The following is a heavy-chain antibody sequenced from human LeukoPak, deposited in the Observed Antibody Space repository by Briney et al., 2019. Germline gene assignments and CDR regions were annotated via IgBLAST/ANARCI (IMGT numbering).Heavy chain of an antibody. CDR2: IYYSGST. CDR1: GGSISSSSYY. D-gene: IGHD4-23*01. CDR3: ARAWGSTVVRFYYFDY. V-gene: IGHV4-39*07. J-gene: IGHJ4*02. Sequence: SETLSLTCTVSGGSISSSSYYWGWIRQPPGKGLEWIGSIYYSGSTYYNPSLKSRVTISVDTSKNQFSLKLSSVTAADTAVYYCARAWGSTVVRFYYFDYWGQGTLVTVSS.